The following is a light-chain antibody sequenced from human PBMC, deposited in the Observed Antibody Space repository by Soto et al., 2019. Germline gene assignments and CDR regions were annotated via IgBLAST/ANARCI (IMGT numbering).Light chain of an antibody. CDR1: SSSIERNT. V-gene: IGLV1-44*01. CDR3: SSYTTRNTVL. J-gene: IGLJ2*01. CDR2: LNS. Sequence: QSVLTQPPSASGTPGQRVTISCSGDSSSIERNTVSWYQQLPGMAPKLLIYLNSRRPSGVSNRFSGSKSGNTASLTISGLQAEDEADYYCSSYTTRNTVLFGGGTQLTVL.